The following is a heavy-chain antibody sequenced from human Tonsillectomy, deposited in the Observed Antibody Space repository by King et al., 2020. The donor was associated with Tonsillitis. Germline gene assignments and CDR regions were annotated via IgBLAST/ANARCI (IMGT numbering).Heavy chain of an antibody. CDR3: VKDRALVTTGGGAFDI. V-gene: IGHV3-64D*06. J-gene: IGHJ3*02. CDR1: GFTFSSYA. Sequence: VQSGGSLRLSCSASGFTFSSYAMHWVRQAPGKGLEYVSTISSNGGSTYYADSVKGRFTISRDNSKNTLYLQMSSLRAEDTAVYYCVKDRALVTTGGGAFDIWGRGTMVTVSS. CDR2: ISSNGGST. D-gene: IGHD3-16*01.